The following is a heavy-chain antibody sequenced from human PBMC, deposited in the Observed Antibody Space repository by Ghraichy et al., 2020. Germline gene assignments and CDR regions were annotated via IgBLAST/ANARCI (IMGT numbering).Heavy chain of an antibody. Sequence: GSLRLSCAASGFTFSSYAMSWVRQAPGKGLEWVSAISGSGGSTYYADSVKGRFTISRANSKKTLYLQMNSLRAEDTAVYYCAKDRAKALLWFGESEGWFGPWGQGAVVTVSS. CDR2: ISGSGGST. CDR1: GFTFSSYA. D-gene: IGHD3-10*01. J-gene: IGHJ5*02. CDR3: AKDRAKALLWFGESEGWFGP. V-gene: IGHV3-23*01.